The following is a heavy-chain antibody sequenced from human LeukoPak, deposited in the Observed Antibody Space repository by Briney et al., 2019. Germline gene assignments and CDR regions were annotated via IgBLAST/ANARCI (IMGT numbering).Heavy chain of an antibody. CDR3: ARRWRYCSSTSCHAFDI. D-gene: IGHD2-2*01. Sequence: GASVKVSCKASGYTFTSYYMHWVRQAPGQGLEWMGIINPSGGSTSYTQKFQGRVTMTRDMSTSTVYMELSSLRSEDTAVYYCARRWRYCSSTSCHAFDIWGQGTMVTVSS. CDR1: GYTFTSYY. V-gene: IGHV1-46*01. J-gene: IGHJ3*02. CDR2: INPSGGST.